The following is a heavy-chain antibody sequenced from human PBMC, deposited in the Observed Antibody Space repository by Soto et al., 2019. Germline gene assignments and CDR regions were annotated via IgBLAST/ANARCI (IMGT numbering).Heavy chain of an antibody. J-gene: IGHJ6*02. D-gene: IGHD2-21*02. CDR2: MYNTGST. V-gene: IGHV4-59*01. CDR1: CGSISSYY. Sequence: PSETLSLTCTVSCGSISSYYWSWVPQPPGAGLEWIGYMYNTGSTVYNPSLKSRVTISVDTSKNQFSLKLNAVTAADTAVYYCARDLWGYCGTDCYPLDVWGQGTTVTVSS. CDR3: ARDLWGYCGTDCYPLDV.